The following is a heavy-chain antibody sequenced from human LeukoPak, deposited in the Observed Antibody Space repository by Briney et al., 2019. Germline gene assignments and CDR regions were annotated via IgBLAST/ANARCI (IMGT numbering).Heavy chain of an antibody. CDR3: ARDKVSAAGGEFDY. J-gene: IGHJ4*02. CDR2: ISAYNGNT. Sequence: ASVTVPCKASGYTFNNYGISWVRQAPGQGLEWMGWISAYNGNTNYAQKLQGRVTMTTDTSTSTAYMELRSLRSDDTAVYYCARDKVSAAGGEFDYWGQGTLVSVST. CDR1: GYTFNNYG. D-gene: IGHD6-13*01. V-gene: IGHV1-18*01.